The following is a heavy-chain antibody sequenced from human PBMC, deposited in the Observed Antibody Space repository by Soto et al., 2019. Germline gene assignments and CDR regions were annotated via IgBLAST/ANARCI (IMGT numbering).Heavy chain of an antibody. Sequence: GGSLRLSCAASGFTFSSYAMHWVRQAPGKGLEWVAVISYDGSNKYYADSVKGRFTISRDNSKNTLYLQMNSLRAEDTAVYYCARERGESPYYDFWSGYFYYYGMDVWGQGTTVTVSS. CDR3: ARERGESPYYDFWSGYFYYYGMDV. D-gene: IGHD3-3*01. V-gene: IGHV3-30-3*01. CDR1: GFTFSSYA. J-gene: IGHJ6*02. CDR2: ISYDGSNK.